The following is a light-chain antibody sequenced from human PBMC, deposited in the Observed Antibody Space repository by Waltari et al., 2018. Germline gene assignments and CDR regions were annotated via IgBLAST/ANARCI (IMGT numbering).Light chain of an antibody. CDR3: CSYSGSSTSVV. CDR1: NSHVVGFNY. Sequence: QSALTQPASVSGSPGQSITISCTGTNSHVVGFNYVSWYQQHPGKAPKLIIYDVTQRPSGVSDRFSGSKSGNMASLTISGLQADDEADYHCCSYSGSSTSVVLGGGTKLTVL. CDR2: DVT. V-gene: IGLV2-14*03. J-gene: IGLJ2*01.